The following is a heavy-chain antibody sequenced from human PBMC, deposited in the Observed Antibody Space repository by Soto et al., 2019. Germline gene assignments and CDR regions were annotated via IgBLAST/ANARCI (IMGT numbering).Heavy chain of an antibody. D-gene: IGHD5-18*01. CDR1: GFTFSSYG. CDR2: IWYDGSNK. Sequence: GGSLRLSCAASGFTFSSYGMHWVRQAPGKGLEWVAVIWYDGSNKYYADSVKGRFTISRDNSKNTLYLQMNSLRAEDTAVYYCARQAVDTAILDVWGQGTTVTVSS. V-gene: IGHV3-33*01. J-gene: IGHJ6*02. CDR3: ARQAVDTAILDV.